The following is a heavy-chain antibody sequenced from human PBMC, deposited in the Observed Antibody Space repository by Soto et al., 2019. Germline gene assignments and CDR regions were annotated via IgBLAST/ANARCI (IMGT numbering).Heavy chain of an antibody. CDR1: GFTFSSYS. CDR2: MSFDGNSK. V-gene: IGHV3-30-3*01. Sequence: QVQLVESGGGVVQPGRSLRLSCAASGFTFSSYSMHWVRQAPGKGLEWVAAMSFDGNSKYFADSVKGRFTISRDNSKNTLSLQMNSLGADDSAVYYCARGRSVIDHDDFEYWGHGTLVTVSS. D-gene: IGHD3-10*01. J-gene: IGHJ4*01. CDR3: ARGRSVIDHDDFEY.